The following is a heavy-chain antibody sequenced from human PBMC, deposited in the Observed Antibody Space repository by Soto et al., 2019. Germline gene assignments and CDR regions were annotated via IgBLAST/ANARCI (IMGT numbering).Heavy chain of an antibody. D-gene: IGHD2-2*02. CDR3: ARSLTEGYCTITGCYTRPLYGMDV. CDR1: GYTFSGYY. CDR2: INPNSGGT. Sequence: ASVKVSCKASGYTFSGYYIHWLRQAPGQGLEWMGWINPNSGGTNYAQKFQGRVTVTRDTPTSTAYMELSRLPSDDTAVYYCARSLTEGYCTITGCYTRPLYGMDVWGQGTTVTVSS. J-gene: IGHJ6*02. V-gene: IGHV1-2*02.